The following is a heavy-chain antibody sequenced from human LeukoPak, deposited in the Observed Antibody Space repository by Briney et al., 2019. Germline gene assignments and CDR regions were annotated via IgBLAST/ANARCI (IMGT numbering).Heavy chain of an antibody. J-gene: IGHJ6*04. CDR2: IWYDGSNK. D-gene: IGHD2-2*01. V-gene: IGHV3-33*01. CDR3: AREGSYCSSTSCSPYGMEV. Sequence: GRSLRLSCAASGFTFSSYGMHWVRQAPGKGLEWVAVIWYDGSNKYYADSVKGRFTISRDNSKNTLYLQMNSLRAESTSVYYSAREGSYCSSTSCSPYGMEVWGKGATVTVSS. CDR1: GFTFSSYG.